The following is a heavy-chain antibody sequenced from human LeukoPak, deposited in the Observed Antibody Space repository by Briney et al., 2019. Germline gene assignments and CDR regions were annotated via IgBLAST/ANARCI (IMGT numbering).Heavy chain of an antibody. D-gene: IGHD6-19*01. CDR3: ARDVHGVVAGMDY. CDR1: GFTFSNYG. Sequence: PGGSLRLSCAASGFTFSNYGMHWVRQAPGKGLEWVAVIWSDGSNKYYVDSVKGRFTISRDNSKSTLYLQMNSLRAEDTALYYCARDVHGVVAGMDYWGQGTLLTVSS. J-gene: IGHJ4*02. V-gene: IGHV3-33*01. CDR2: IWSDGSNK.